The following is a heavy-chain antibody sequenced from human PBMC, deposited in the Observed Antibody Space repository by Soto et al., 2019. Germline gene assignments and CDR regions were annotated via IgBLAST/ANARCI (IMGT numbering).Heavy chain of an antibody. J-gene: IGHJ6*02. CDR1: GGSISSGGYY. V-gene: IGHV4-31*03. CDR2: IYYSGST. D-gene: IGHD2-2*01. Sequence: QVQLQESGPGLVKPSQTLSLTCTVSGGSISSGGYYWSWIRQHPGKGLEWIGYIYYSGSTYYNPSRKGRVTIXXDXSXXQFPPKMSSVTAADTAVYYCASTISSAGYYYGMDVWGQGTTVTVSS. CDR3: ASTISSAGYYYGMDV.